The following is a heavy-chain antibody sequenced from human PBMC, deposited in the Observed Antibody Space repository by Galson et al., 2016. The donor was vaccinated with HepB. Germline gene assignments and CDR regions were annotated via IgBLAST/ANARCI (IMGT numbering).Heavy chain of an antibody. CDR1: GITFSNYV. Sequence: SLRLSCAASGITFSNYVMNWVRQAPGKGLEWVSVISDRGGITNYADSVRGRLTISRDNSRDTLYLQMSSLRAEDTAVYYCAKGTTTYYYYYMDVWGKGTTVTVSS. V-gene: IGHV3-23*01. CDR2: ISDRGGIT. CDR3: AKGTTTYYYYYMDV. J-gene: IGHJ6*03. D-gene: IGHD1-26*01.